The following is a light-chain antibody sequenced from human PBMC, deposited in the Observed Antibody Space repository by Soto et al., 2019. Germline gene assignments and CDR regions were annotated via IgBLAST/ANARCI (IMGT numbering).Light chain of an antibody. CDR3: QQYNKWPLT. CDR2: GIS. J-gene: IGKJ4*01. Sequence: EVVMTQSPATLSVSPGETATLSCRASQSLTTYLAWYQQKPDQAPRLLIYGISTRATDVPARFSGSGSGTEVTLTISGLQSEDFAVYYCQQYNKWPLTFGGGTKVEIK. CDR1: QSLTTY. V-gene: IGKV3-15*01.